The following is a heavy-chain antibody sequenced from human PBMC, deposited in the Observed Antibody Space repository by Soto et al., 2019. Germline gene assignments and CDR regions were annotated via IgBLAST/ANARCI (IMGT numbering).Heavy chain of an antibody. V-gene: IGHV3-23*01. J-gene: IGHJ4*02. CDR2: ISGTAGNT. D-gene: IGHD6-19*01. CDR1: GFTFSSHP. CDR3: AKVAIAVSATDY. Sequence: PGGSLRLSCAASGFTFSSHPMTWVRQAPGKGLEWVSAISGTAGNTYYADSVKGRFTTSRDNSKNTLYLQMNSLRAEDTALYYCAKVAIAVSATDYWGQGTLVTVSS.